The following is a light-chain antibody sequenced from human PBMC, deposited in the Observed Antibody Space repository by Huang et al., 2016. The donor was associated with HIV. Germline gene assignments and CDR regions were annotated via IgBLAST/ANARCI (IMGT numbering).Light chain of an antibody. CDR3: QQYYNWPWT. CDR2: SVS. Sequence: EIVVTQSPATLSVSPGEEATLSCRASQYVGTSLAWYQQKPGHSPRLVIHSVSTRATGFPARFSGSGSRTEFTLTITSLQSEECALYYCQQYYNWPWTFGLGTKVEI. CDR1: QYVGTS. J-gene: IGKJ1*01. V-gene: IGKV3-15*01.